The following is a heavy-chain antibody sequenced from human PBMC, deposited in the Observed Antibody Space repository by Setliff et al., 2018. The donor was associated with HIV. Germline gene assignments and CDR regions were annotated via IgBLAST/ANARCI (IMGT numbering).Heavy chain of an antibody. D-gene: IGHD2-8*01. CDR2: INHNGTT. CDR1: GVSFNSYY. CDR3: ASSMGSHDAFDI. V-gene: IGHV4-34*01. Sequence: LSLTCAVYGVSFNSYYWTWIRQPPGKGLEWIGEINHNGTTSYNSSLKSRVTMSIDTSKSQFSLKLSSVTAADTAVYYCASSMGSHDAFDIWGQGTMVTVSS. J-gene: IGHJ3*02.